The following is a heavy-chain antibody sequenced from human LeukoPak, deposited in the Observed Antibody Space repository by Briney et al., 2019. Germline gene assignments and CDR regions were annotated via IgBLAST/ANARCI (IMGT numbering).Heavy chain of an antibody. CDR2: IDYRGST. D-gene: IGHD4-17*01. CDR3: ARLPTH. V-gene: IGHV4-59*08. CDR1: GGSISSYY. Sequence: SETLSLTCTVSGGSISSYYWSWIRQPPGKGLEWIGYIDYRGSTDYNPSLKSRVSMSVDTSKNHFSLKLSSVTAADTAVYYCARLPTHWGQGTLVTVSS. J-gene: IGHJ4*02.